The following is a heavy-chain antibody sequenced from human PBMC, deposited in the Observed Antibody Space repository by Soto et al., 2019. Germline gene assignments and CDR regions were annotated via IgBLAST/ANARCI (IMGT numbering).Heavy chain of an antibody. CDR2: ISYDGRNT. CDR3: ARVIDTAMSTHFDY. CDR1: GFTFSSYA. V-gene: IGHV3-30*04. D-gene: IGHD5-18*01. J-gene: IGHJ4*02. Sequence: GGSLRLSCAASGFTFSSYAMHWVRQAPGKGLDWVAVISYDGRNTYYADSVKGRFTISRDNSKNTLYLQMNSLRAEDTAVYYCARVIDTAMSTHFDYWGQGTLVTVSS.